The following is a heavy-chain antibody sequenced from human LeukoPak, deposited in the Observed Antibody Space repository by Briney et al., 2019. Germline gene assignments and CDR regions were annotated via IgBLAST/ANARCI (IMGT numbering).Heavy chain of an antibody. V-gene: IGHV3-23*01. J-gene: IGHJ4*02. Sequence: GGSLRLSCAASGFTFSSYAMTWVRQAPGKGLEWVSSISNGGDYTYYADSVKGRFTISRDNSKNTLYLQMNSLRAEDTAVYYCAKSSIVVVICFDYWGQGTLVTVSS. CDR3: AKSSIVVVICFDY. CDR2: ISNGGDYT. CDR1: GFTFSSYA. D-gene: IGHD3-22*01.